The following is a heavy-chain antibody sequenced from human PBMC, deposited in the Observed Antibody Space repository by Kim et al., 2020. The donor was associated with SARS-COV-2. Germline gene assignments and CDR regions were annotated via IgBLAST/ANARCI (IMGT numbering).Heavy chain of an antibody. CDR2: IDCGNGNT. J-gene: IGHJ4*02. CDR1: GHFFTRDS. V-gene: IGHV1-3*01. Sequence: ASVKVSCKTSGHFFTRDSIHWVRQAPGQGLEWMGGIDCGNGNTIYSQKFQGRVTFTTDTSASTAYMELSFLRSEDSAVYYCLGGFYFDYWGKGNLVTVSS. D-gene: IGHD3-16*01. CDR3: LGGFYFDY.